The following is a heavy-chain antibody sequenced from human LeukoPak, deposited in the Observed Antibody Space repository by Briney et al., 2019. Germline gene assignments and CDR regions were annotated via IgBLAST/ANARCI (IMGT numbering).Heavy chain of an antibody. CDR3: AGVLGDSGWYLGWFDP. J-gene: IGHJ5*02. CDR2: IWYDGSDK. D-gene: IGHD6-19*01. Sequence: QPGGSLRLSCAAAGFTFSSYGMHWVRQAPGKGLEWVSVIWYDGSDKYYADSVKGRFTISRDNSKNTLYPQMNSLRVEDTAVYYCAGVLGDSGWYLGWFDPWGQGTLVTVSS. V-gene: IGHV3-33*01. CDR1: GFTFSSYG.